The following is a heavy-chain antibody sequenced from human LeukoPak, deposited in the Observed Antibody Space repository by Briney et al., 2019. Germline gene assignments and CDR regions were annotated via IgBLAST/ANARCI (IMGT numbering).Heavy chain of an antibody. CDR1: GDSISSSSYF. CDR3: ARLPLYGGTLYYLDY. V-gene: IGHV4-39*01. Sequence: PSETLSLTCTVSGDSISSSSYFWGWIRQPPGKGLEWIGSIYYSGSPYYNPSLKCRVTISVDTYKKQFSLTLSSVTAADTAVYYCARLPLYGGTLYYLDYWGQGTLVTVAS. J-gene: IGHJ4*02. CDR2: IYYSGSP. D-gene: IGHD4-23*01.